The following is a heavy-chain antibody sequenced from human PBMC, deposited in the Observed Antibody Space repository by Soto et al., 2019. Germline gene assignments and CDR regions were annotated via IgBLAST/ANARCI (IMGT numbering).Heavy chain of an antibody. Sequence: GGSLRLSCAASGFTFSSYGMHWVRQAPGKGLEWVAVISYDGSNKYYADSVKGRFTISRDNSKNTLYLQMNSLRAEDTAVYYCAKDFSIAAAGTLAFDYWGQGTLVTV. CDR3: AKDFSIAAAGTLAFDY. CDR2: ISYDGSNK. V-gene: IGHV3-30*18. D-gene: IGHD6-13*01. J-gene: IGHJ4*02. CDR1: GFTFSSYG.